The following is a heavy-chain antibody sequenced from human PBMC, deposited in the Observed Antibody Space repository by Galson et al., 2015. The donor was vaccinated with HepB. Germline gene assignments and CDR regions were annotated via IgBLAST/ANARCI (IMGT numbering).Heavy chain of an antibody. CDR1: GFTFSSSS. CDR2: ITASSSFI. V-gene: IGHV3-21*01. D-gene: IGHD3-10*01. CDR3: ARGPSLHHYGSGSPPR. Sequence: SLRLSCAVSGFTFSSSSMNWVRQAPGRGLEWVSPITASSSFIHYADSVKGRFTISRDNSKNSLFLQMNSLRAQDTAVYYCARGPSLHHYGSGSPPRWGQGTLVTVSS. J-gene: IGHJ4*02.